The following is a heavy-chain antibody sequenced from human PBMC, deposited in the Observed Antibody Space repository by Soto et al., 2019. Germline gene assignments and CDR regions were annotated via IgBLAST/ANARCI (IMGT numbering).Heavy chain of an antibody. CDR3: ARSSGGNFGIIIEGTNWFAP. Sequence: ASVKVSCKAPRDTFTSYYINWVRQAPGQGLEWMGVINPHGGSTAYAQKFKGRVTLTRDTSASTVYMEVSSLTSEDTAMYYCARSSGGNFGIIIEGTNWFAPWGDGNLVTVSS. CDR2: INPHGGST. V-gene: IGHV1-46*01. D-gene: IGHD1-26*01. CDR1: RDTFTSYY. J-gene: IGHJ5*02.